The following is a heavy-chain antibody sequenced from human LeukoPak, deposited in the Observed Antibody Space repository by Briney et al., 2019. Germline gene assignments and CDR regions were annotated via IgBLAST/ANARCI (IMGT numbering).Heavy chain of an antibody. D-gene: IGHD6-13*01. CDR1: GYTFTGYY. J-gene: IGHJ4*02. Sequence: ASVKVSCKASGYTFTGYYIHWVRQAPGQGLEWMGWINPNSGGTNNAQKLQDRVTMTRDASISTAYMELSRLRSDDTAVYYCARSTRPYTSSFAYWGQGTLVTVSS. CDR2: INPNSGGT. V-gene: IGHV1-2*02. CDR3: ARSTRPYTSSFAY.